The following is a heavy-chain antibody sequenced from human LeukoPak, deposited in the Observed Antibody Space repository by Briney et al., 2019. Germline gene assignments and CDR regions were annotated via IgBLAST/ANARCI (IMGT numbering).Heavy chain of an antibody. Sequence: SQTLSPTCGISGVSVSSNTAAWIWIRQSPSRGLEWLVRPYYRSQWYNNYAVSVKSRITINSESSKNQVSLQLNSVSPEDTAMDYCARESSRGRFDDWGQRTLLTVAS. CDR2: PYYRSQWYN. CDR1: GVSVSSNTAA. CDR3: ARESSRGRFDD. J-gene: IGHJ4*02. D-gene: IGHD6-19*01. V-gene: IGHV6-1*01.